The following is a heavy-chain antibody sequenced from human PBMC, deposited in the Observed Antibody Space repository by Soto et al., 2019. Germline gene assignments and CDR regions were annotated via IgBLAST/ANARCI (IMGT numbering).Heavy chain of an antibody. CDR1: GGSFSGYY. V-gene: IGHV4-34*01. Sequence: PSETLSLTCAVYGGSFSGYYWSWIRQHPGKGLEWIGEINHSGSTNYNPSLKSRVTISVDTSKNQFSLKLSSVTAADTAVYYCEGAMVRGVNDPPNSYYYYYMDVWGKGTTVTVSS. CDR2: INHSGST. D-gene: IGHD3-10*01. CDR3: EGAMVRGVNDPPNSYYYYYMDV. J-gene: IGHJ6*03.